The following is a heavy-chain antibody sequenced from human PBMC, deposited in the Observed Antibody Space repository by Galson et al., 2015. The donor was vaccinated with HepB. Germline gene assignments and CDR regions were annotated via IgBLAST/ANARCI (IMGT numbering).Heavy chain of an antibody. D-gene: IGHD3-3*01. CDR1: GYTFTSYA. V-gene: IGHV1-3*01. J-gene: IGHJ5*02. CDR3: ARSLTRFLEWLGAFDP. Sequence: SVKVSCKASGYTFTSYAMHWVRQAPGQRLEWMGWINAGNGNTKYSRKFQGRVTITRDTSASTAYMELSSLRSEDTAVYYCARSLTRFLEWLGAFDPWGQGTLVTVSS. CDR2: INAGNGNT.